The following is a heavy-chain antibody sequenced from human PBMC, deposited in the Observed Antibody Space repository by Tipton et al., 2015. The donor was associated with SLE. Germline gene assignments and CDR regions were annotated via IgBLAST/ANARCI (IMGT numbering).Heavy chain of an antibody. V-gene: IGHV4-59*08. D-gene: IGHD2-15*01. CDR1: GGSISSYY. Sequence: TLSLTCTVTGGSISSYYWSWIRQSPGKGLEWIGFIYYTGSTTYNPSLKSRVTISLDTSKNQFSLKVTSVTATDTAIYYCATHGESGNYFSALHSWGQGTLVTVSS. CDR2: IYYTGST. J-gene: IGHJ4*02. CDR3: ATHGESGNYFSALHS.